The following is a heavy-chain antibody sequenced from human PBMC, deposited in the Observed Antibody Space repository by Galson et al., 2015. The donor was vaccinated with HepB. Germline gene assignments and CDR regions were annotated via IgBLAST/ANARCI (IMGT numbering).Heavy chain of an antibody. V-gene: IGHV1-24*01. Sequence: SVKVSCKVSGYTLTELSMHWVRQAPGKGLEWMGGFDPEDGETIYAQKFQGRVTMTEDTSTDTAYMELSSLRSEDTAVYYCATARGKYYYDSSGYREPFDYWGQGTLVTVSS. CDR1: GYTLTELS. CDR2: FDPEDGET. J-gene: IGHJ4*02. CDR3: ATARGKYYYDSSGYREPFDY. D-gene: IGHD3-22*01.